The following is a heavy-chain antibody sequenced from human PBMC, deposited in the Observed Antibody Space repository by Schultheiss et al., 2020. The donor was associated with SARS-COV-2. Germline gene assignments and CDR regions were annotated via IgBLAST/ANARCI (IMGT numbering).Heavy chain of an antibody. CDR2: ISSSSSYI. Sequence: GGSLRLSCAASGFTFSNYGMHWVRQAPGKGLEWVSSISSSSSYIYYADSVKGRFTISRDNAKNSLYLQMNSLRAEDTALYHCARSSSSWYGDAFDIWGQGTMVTVSS. CDR3: ARSSSSWYGDAFDI. J-gene: IGHJ3*02. CDR1: GFTFSNYG. D-gene: IGHD6-13*01. V-gene: IGHV3-21*04.